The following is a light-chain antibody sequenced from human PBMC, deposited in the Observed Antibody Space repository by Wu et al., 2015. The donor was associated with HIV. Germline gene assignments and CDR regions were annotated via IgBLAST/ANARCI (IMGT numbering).Light chain of an antibody. CDR1: QSISTS. Sequence: DIQMTQSASSLSAFVGDRVTITCRASQSISTSLNWFRQKPGRAPKLLIYAASSLQSGVPSRFSGSGSGTDFTLTISSVLPEDSATYYCQQTYTIQWTFGQGTKVEVK. CDR2: AAS. V-gene: IGKV1-39*01. CDR3: QQTYTIQWT. J-gene: IGKJ1*01.